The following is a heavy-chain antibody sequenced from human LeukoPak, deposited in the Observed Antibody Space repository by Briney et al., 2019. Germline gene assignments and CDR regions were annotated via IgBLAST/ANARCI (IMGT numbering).Heavy chain of an antibody. D-gene: IGHD3-22*01. J-gene: IGHJ4*02. CDR1: GFTFSSYA. V-gene: IGHV3-23*01. CDR2: ISGSGGST. Sequence: GGSLRLSCAASGFTFSSYAMSWVRQAPGKGLEWVSAISGSGGSTYYADSVKGRFTISRDNSKNTLYLQMNSLRAEDTAVYFCAKIPRSHYDSSGYYYWGQGTLVTVSS. CDR3: AKIPRSHYDSSGYYY.